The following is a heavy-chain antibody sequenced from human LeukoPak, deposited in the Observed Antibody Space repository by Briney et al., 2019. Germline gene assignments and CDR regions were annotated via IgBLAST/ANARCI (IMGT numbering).Heavy chain of an antibody. Sequence: VGSLRLSGAASGFTLSSYAMSWVRQAPGKGLEWGSYISSSGSTISYADSVKGRFTISRDNVKNSLYLQMNRLRAEDTAVYYCARERVVVAARYFDYWGQGTLVTVSS. D-gene: IGHD2-15*01. V-gene: IGHV3-48*04. CDR2: ISSSGSTI. CDR1: GFTLSSYA. CDR3: ARERVVVAARYFDY. J-gene: IGHJ4*02.